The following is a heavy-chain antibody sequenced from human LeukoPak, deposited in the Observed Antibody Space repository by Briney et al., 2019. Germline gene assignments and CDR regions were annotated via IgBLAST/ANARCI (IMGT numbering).Heavy chain of an antibody. CDR2: IYTSGST. CDR1: GGSISSGSYY. CDR3: ARDSRGRIDP. Sequence: SETLSLTCTVSGGSISSGSYYWSWIRQPAGKGLEWIGCIYTSGSTNYNPSLKSRVTISVDTSKNQFSLKLSSVTAADTAVYYCARDSRGRIDPWGQGTLVTVSS. V-gene: IGHV4-61*02. D-gene: IGHD3-22*01. J-gene: IGHJ5*02.